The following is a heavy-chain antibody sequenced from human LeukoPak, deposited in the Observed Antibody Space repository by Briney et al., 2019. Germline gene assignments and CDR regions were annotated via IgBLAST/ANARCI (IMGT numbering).Heavy chain of an antibody. Sequence: SVKVSCKASGGTFSNYAINWVRQAPGQGLEWMGGIIPLFRTANYAQNFQGRATITADESTRTAYMELSSLRSEDTAVYYCARIMEYCSSTSCYYGMDVWGQGTTVTVS. CDR2: IIPLFRTA. CDR3: ARIMEYCSSTSCYYGMDV. CDR1: GGTFSNYA. D-gene: IGHD2-2*01. V-gene: IGHV1-69*13. J-gene: IGHJ6*02.